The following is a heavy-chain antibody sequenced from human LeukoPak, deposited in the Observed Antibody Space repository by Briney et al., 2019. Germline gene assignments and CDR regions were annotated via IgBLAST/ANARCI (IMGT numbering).Heavy chain of an antibody. CDR2: IYYSGST. J-gene: IGHJ5*02. Sequence: SETLSLTCTVSGGSISSYYWSWIRQPPGKGLEWIGYIYYSGSTNYNPSLKGRLTISLDTSKNQFSVKLSSVTAADTAVYYCARGHYGDSGWFDPWGQGTLVTVSS. D-gene: IGHD4-17*01. V-gene: IGHV4-59*08. CDR3: ARGHYGDSGWFDP. CDR1: GGSISSYY.